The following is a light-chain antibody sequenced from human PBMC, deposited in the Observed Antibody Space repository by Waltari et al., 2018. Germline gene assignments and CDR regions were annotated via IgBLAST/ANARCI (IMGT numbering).Light chain of an antibody. CDR2: LGS. Sequence: DIVMTQSPLSLPVTPGEPASISCRSSQSLLLSNGYNYLDWYLQKPGQSPQLLIYLGSNRASGVPDRFSGSGSGTDFTLKISRVEAEDVGVYYCMQALQTPCTFGQGTKLEIK. CDR1: QSLLLSNGYNY. J-gene: IGKJ2*02. CDR3: MQALQTPCT. V-gene: IGKV2-28*01.